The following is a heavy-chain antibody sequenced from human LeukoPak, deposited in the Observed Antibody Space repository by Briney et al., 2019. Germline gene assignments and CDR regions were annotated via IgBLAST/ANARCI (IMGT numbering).Heavy chain of an antibody. CDR1: GYTFTTYY. Sequence: ASVKVSCKASGYTFTTYYIHWVRQAPAQGLEYMGIINLSGGSTSYAQRFQGRVAMTQDTSASTVYMELSSLRSEDTAVYYCARELPHTYNFDYWGQGSLVTVSS. CDR3: ARELPHTYNFDY. J-gene: IGHJ4*02. D-gene: IGHD3-10*01. CDR2: INLSGGST. V-gene: IGHV1-46*01.